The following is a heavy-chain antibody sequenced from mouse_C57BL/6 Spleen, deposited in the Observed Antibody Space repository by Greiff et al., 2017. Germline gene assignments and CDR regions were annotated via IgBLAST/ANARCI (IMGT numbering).Heavy chain of an antibody. J-gene: IGHJ2*01. Sequence: VQLQQSGAELVRPGASVKLSCKASGYTFTDYYINWVKQRPGQGLAWIARIYPGSGNTYYNEKFKGKATLTAEKSSSTAYMQLSSLTSEDSAVYFCARGILIDYWGQGTTLTVSS. V-gene: IGHV1-76*01. CDR1: GYTFTDYY. CDR2: IYPGSGNT. CDR3: ARGILIDY.